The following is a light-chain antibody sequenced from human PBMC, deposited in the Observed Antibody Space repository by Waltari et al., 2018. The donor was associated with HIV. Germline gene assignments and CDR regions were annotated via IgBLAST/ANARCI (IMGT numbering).Light chain of an antibody. Sequence: QSALTQPASVSGSPGQSITISCTGTSSDVGDYNSVSWYQHHPGKAPKLVIFDVSERPTGISNRFSGSKSGNTASLTISGLQAEDEADFYCTSYINNGALVFGGGTKLTVL. CDR1: SSDVGDYNS. CDR2: DVS. V-gene: IGLV2-14*03. CDR3: TSYINNGALV. J-gene: IGLJ2*01.